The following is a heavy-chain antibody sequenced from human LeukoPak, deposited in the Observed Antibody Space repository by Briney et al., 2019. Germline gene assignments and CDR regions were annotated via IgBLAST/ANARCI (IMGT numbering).Heavy chain of an antibody. V-gene: IGHV3-23*01. J-gene: IGHJ4*02. CDR2: ISGSGGST. CDR1: GFTVSNYA. D-gene: IGHD1-26*01. CDR3: SKDLAGSGSYSFDY. Sequence: QPGGSLRLSCAASGFTVSNYAMNWVRQAPGRGLEWVSAISGSGGSTYYADSVKGRFTISRDNSKNTLYLQMNSLRAEDTAVYYCSKDLAGSGSYSFDYWGQGTLVTVSS.